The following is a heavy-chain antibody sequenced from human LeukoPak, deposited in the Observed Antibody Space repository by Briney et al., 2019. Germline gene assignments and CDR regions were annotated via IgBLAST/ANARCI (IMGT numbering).Heavy chain of an antibody. V-gene: IGHV3-23*01. Sequence: GGSLRLSCAASGFIVTSYSMSWVRQAPGKGLEWVSVITGGGGDTDYAGAVKGRFTISKDNSKNTVYLQMSSLRVDDTAVYYCAKAASSSWPSYYYGMDVWGQGTTVTVSS. D-gene: IGHD6-13*01. J-gene: IGHJ6*02. CDR1: GFIVTSYS. CDR3: AKAASSSWPSYYYGMDV. CDR2: ITGGGGDT.